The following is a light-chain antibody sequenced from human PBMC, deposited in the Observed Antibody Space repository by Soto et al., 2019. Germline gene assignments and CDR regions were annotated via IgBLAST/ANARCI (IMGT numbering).Light chain of an antibody. Sequence: DIQMTQSPSTLSGSVGDRVTITCRASQTISSWLAWYQQKPGKAPKLLIYKASTLKSGVPSRFSGSGSGTEFTLTISSLQPDDFTTYYCQQYDSDLKTFGQGTKVNIK. CDR3: QQYDSDLKT. J-gene: IGKJ1*01. V-gene: IGKV1-5*03. CDR2: KAS. CDR1: QTISSW.